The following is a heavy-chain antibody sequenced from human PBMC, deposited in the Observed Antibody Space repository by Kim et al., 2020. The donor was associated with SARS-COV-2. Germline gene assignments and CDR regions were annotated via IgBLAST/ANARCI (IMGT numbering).Heavy chain of an antibody. D-gene: IGHD4-17*01. J-gene: IGHJ4*02. CDR2: I. Sequence: IYYADSVKGRCTSTRDNAKNSLYLPMNSLRAEDTAVYYVGRSDYGNNQVDFFGQGTLVTVSS. V-gene: IGHV3-21*01. CDR3: GRSDYGNNQVDF.